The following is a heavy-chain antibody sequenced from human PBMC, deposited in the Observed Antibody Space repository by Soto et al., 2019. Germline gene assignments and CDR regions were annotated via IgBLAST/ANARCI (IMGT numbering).Heavy chain of an antibody. CDR2: IFSNGQT. V-gene: IGHV4-4*07. CDR1: GASLLSSY. D-gene: IGHD6-19*01. Sequence: HVQLRESGPGLVKPSETLSLSCSVSGASLLSSYWSWVRQPAGKGLEWIGHIFSNGQTSYNPSLKSRLTMPIDPSKDLFSLNLSSVTAADTAVYYCAKGWDVKYFDEWGQGTLVTVSS. CDR3: AKGWDVKYFDE. J-gene: IGHJ4*02.